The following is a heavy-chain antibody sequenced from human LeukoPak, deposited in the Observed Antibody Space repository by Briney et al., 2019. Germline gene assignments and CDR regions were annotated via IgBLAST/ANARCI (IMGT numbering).Heavy chain of an antibody. Sequence: SGPTLVKPTQTLTLTCTFSGFSLSTSGVCVGWIRQPPGNALEWLALMYWNDDKRYSPSLKSRLTITKDTSKNQVVITMTNMDPVDTATYYCAHSTTDTYDYDSSGYYRPDAFDIWGQGTMVTVSS. CDR3: AHSTTDTYDYDSSGYYRPDAFDI. D-gene: IGHD3-22*01. CDR1: GFSLSTSGVC. CDR2: MYWNDDK. J-gene: IGHJ3*02. V-gene: IGHV2-5*01.